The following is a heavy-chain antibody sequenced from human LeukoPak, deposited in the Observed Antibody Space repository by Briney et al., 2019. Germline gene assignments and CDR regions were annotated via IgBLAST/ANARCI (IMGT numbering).Heavy chain of an antibody. V-gene: IGHV3-7*03. CDR1: GFTFSSYW. Sequence: SGGSLRLSCAASGFTFSSYWMSWVRQAPGKGLEWVANIKQDGSERYYVDSVKGRFTISRDHAKNSLYLQMNRLRAEDTAVYCCAPKQARFRIAAAGEYNWFDPWGQGTLVTVSS. CDR2: IKQDGSER. J-gene: IGHJ5*02. CDR3: APKQARFRIAAAGEYNWFDP. D-gene: IGHD6-13*01.